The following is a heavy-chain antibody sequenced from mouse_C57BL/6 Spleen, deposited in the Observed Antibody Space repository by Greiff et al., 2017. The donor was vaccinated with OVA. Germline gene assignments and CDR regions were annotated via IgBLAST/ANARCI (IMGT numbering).Heavy chain of an antibody. V-gene: IGHV5-9-1*02. Sequence: EVKLVESGEGLVKPGGSLKLSCAASGLTFSSDSMSWVRQTPEKRLEWVAYISSGGDYFYYAYTVKVRFTISRDNARNTLYMQMSSMKSEYTAIDYCTREGYYYGSSQFYFDVWGTGTTVTVSS. CDR1: GLTFSSDS. CDR2: ISSGGDYF. CDR3: TREGYYYGSSQFYFDV. D-gene: IGHD1-1*01. J-gene: IGHJ1*03.